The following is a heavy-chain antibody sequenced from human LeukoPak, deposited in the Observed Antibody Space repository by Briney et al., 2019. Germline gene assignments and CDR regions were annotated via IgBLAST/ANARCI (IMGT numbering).Heavy chain of an antibody. J-gene: IGHJ5*02. CDR1: GGSISSHY. CDR3: AREKRDGGIADR. CDR2: IYYSGST. V-gene: IGHV4-59*11. D-gene: IGHD6-13*01. Sequence: SETLSLTCTVSGGSISSHYWSWIQQPPGKGLEWIGYIYYSGSTNYNPSLKSRVTISVDTSKNQFSLKLSSVTAADTAVYYCAREKRDGGIADRWGQGTLVTVSS.